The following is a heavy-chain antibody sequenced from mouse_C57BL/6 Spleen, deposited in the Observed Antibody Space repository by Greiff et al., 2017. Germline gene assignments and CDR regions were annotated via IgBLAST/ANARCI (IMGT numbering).Heavy chain of an antibody. CDR1: GYTFTSYW. CDR3: TRWAYYYGSSYKDY. V-gene: IGHV1-5*01. CDR2: IYPGYSDT. Sequence: VQLQQSGTVLARPGASVKMSCNTSGYTFTSYWMHLVKQRPGSGLEWIWAIYPGYSDTSYNQKFKGKAKLTAVTSASTAYMELSSLTNEDTAVYYCTRWAYYYGSSYKDYWGQGTTLTVSA. J-gene: IGHJ2*01. D-gene: IGHD1-1*01.